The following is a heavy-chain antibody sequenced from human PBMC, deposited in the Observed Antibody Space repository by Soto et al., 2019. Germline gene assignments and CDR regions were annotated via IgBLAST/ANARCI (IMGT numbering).Heavy chain of an antibody. V-gene: IGHV4-39*01. Sequence: QLQLQESGPGLVKPSETLSLTCTVSNGSISSSNYYWAWIRQPPGKGLEWIGSIYYSGTTYYEPSLKRRLTISVYTSKNQFSLRLTSVPAADTAVYYCARRDFYGGNFDLWGRGTLVTVSS. CDR2: IYYSGTT. D-gene: IGHD3-16*01. CDR3: ARRDFYGGNFDL. J-gene: IGHJ2*01. CDR1: NGSISSSNYY.